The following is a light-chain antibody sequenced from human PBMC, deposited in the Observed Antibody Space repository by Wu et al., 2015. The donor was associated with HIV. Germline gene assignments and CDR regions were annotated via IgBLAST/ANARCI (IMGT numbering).Light chain of an antibody. CDR2: TTS. Sequence: TGDRVTISCRMSQDINRYVAWYQQKPGKAPELLIYTTSTLKSGVPSRFSGTGSGTDFTLTISSLQPEDFATYYCQQFYTFPVTFGQGTRLEMK. CDR1: QDINRY. V-gene: IGKV1D-8*02. J-gene: IGKJ5*01. CDR3: QQFYTFPVT.